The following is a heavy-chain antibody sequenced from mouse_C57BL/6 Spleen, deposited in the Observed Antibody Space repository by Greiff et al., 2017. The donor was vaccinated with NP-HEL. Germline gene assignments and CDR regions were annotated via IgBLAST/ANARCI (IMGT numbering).Heavy chain of an antibody. CDR3: ARDMINYAMDY. J-gene: IGHJ4*01. CDR2: INPSTGGT. D-gene: IGHD2-4*01. Sequence: VQLQQSGPELVKPGASVTISCKASGYSFTGYYMNWVKQSPEKSLEWIGEINPSTGGTTYNQKFKAKATLTVDKSSSTAYMQLKSLTSEDSAVYYCARDMINYAMDYWGQGTSVTVSS. V-gene: IGHV1-42*01. CDR1: GYSFTGYY.